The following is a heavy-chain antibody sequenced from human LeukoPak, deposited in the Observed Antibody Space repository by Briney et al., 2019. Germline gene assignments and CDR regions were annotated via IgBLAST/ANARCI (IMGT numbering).Heavy chain of an antibody. J-gene: IGHJ4*02. V-gene: IGHV4-34*01. CDR2: INHSGST. Sequence: SETLSLTCAVYGGSFSGYYWSWIRQPPGKGLEWIGEINHSGSTNYNPSLKSRVTISVDTSKNQFSLKLSSVTAADTAVYYCARGPPRPAMVTAPFDYWGQGTLVTVSS. CDR3: ARGPPRPAMVTAPFDY. CDR1: GGSFSGYY. D-gene: IGHD5-18*01.